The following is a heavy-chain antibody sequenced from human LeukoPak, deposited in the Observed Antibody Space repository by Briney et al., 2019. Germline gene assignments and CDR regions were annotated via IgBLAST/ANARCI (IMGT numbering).Heavy chain of an antibody. J-gene: IGHJ6*03. CDR3: ARGGGGGNYVLWYMDV. Sequence: GASVKVSCKASGYTFTGYYMHWVRQAPGQGLECMGWINPNSGGTNYAQKFQGRVTMTRDTSISTAYMELSRLRSDDTAVYYCARGGGGGNYVLWYMDVWGKGTTVTVSS. V-gene: IGHV1-2*02. CDR2: INPNSGGT. D-gene: IGHD4-23*01. CDR1: GYTFTGYY.